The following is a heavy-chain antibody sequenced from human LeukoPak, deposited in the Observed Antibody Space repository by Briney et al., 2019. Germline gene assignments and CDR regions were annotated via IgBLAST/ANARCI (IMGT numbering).Heavy chain of an antibody. Sequence: GGSLRLSCAASGFTFIDYYMSWIRHAPGKGRKWGSYISSSGSTIYYAYSVKGRFTISRENAKNSLYLQMNSLRAEDTAVYYCPRDRRIVGAHDAFDIWGQGTMVTVSS. V-gene: IGHV3-11*01. CDR2: ISSSGSTI. J-gene: IGHJ3*02. D-gene: IGHD1-26*01. CDR1: GFTFIDYY. CDR3: PRDRRIVGAHDAFDI.